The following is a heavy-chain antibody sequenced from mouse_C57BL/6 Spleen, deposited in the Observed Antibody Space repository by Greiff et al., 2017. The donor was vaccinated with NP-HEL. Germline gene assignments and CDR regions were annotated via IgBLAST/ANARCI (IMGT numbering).Heavy chain of an antibody. CDR2: INPYNGDT. J-gene: IGHJ1*03. V-gene: IGHV1-20*01. CDR3: ARNHYGSSLWYFDV. CDR1: GYSFTGYF. D-gene: IGHD1-1*01. Sequence: EVKLVESGPELVKPGDSVKISCKASGYSFTGYFMNWVMQSHGKSLEWIGRINPYNGDTFYNQKFKGKATLTVDKSSSTAHMELRSLTSEDSAVYYCARNHYGSSLWYFDVWGTGTTVTVSS.